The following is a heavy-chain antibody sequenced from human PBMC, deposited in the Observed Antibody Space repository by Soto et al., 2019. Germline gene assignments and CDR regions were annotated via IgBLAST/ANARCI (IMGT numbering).Heavy chain of an antibody. CDR2: ISGSGGST. D-gene: IGHD6-19*01. CDR1: GFTFSSYA. V-gene: IGHV3-23*01. CDR3: AKDLGHSSGWYYY. J-gene: IGHJ4*02. Sequence: EVQLLESGGGLVQPGGSLRLSCAASGFTFSSYAMSWVRQAPGKGLEWVSAISGSGGSTYYADSVKGRLTISRDNSKNTLYLQMNSLRAEDTAVYYCAKDLGHSSGWYYYWGQGTLVTVSS.